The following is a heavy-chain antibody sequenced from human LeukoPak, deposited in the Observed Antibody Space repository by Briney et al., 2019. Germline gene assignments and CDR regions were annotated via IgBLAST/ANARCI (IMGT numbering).Heavy chain of an antibody. CDR3: ARDSVPAAIGAYNWFDP. Sequence: PGGSLRLSCAGSGFTFSSSWMSWVRQAPGKGLEWVAVIWYDGSNKYHADSVKGRFTISRDNSKNTLYLQMNSLRAEDTAVYYCARDSVPAAIGAYNWFDPWGQGTLVTVSS. J-gene: IGHJ5*02. V-gene: IGHV3-33*08. D-gene: IGHD2-2*01. CDR2: IWYDGSNK. CDR1: GFTFSSSW.